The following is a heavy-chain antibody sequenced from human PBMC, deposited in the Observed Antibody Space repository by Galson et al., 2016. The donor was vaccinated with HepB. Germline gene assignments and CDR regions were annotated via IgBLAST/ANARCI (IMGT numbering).Heavy chain of an antibody. J-gene: IGHJ4*02. V-gene: IGHV4-61*02. D-gene: IGHD3-16*01. CDR1: GGSISSDRDY. Sequence: TLSLTCTVSGGSISSDRDYWNWIRQPAGSRLEWIGRIDTSGNTIYSPSPKSRVTISADTSNNLFSLELRAVTAADTAVDYCAREVNYVLGGGVPFERWGQGTLVTVSS. CDR2: IDTSGNT. CDR3: AREVNYVLGGGVPFER.